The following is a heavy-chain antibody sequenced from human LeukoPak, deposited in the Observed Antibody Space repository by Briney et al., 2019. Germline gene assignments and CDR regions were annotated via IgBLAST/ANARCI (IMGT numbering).Heavy chain of an antibody. J-gene: IGHJ4*02. CDR1: GGSISSGGYY. D-gene: IGHD6-19*01. V-gene: IGHV4-31*03. CDR3: ARGVAGTAHFDY. CDR2: IYYSGST. Sequence: SETLSLTCTVSGGSISSGGYYWSWIRQHPGKGLEWIGYIYYSGSTYYNPSLKSRVTISVDTSKNQFSLKLSSVTAADTAVYYCARGVAGTAHFDYWGQGTLVTVSS.